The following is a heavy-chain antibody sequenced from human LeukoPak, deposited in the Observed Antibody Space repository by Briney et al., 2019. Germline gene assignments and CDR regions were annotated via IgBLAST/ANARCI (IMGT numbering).Heavy chain of an antibody. V-gene: IGHV3-33*01. Sequence: GGSLRLSCAASGFTFSSYGMHWVRQAPGKGLEWVAVIWYDGSNKYYADSVKGRFTISRDNSKNTLYLQMNSLRAEDTAVYYCARDSSTRPYGSGLGYWGQGTLVTVSS. D-gene: IGHD3-10*01. CDR3: ARDSSTRPYGSGLGY. CDR1: GFTFSSYG. J-gene: IGHJ4*02. CDR2: IWYDGSNK.